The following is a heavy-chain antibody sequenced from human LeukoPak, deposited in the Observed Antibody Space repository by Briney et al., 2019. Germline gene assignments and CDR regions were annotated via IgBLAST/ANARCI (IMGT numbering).Heavy chain of an antibody. D-gene: IGHD2-21*01. CDR3: ARSMWIRASYCGGDCPWFDP. J-gene: IGHJ5*02. Sequence: ASVKVSCKASGGTFSSYAISWVRQAPGQGLEWMGGIIPIFGTTNYAQKLQGRVTMTTDTSTSTAYMELRSLRSDDTAVYYCARSMWIRASYCGGDCPWFDPWGQGTLVTVSS. CDR1: GGTFSSYA. CDR2: IIPIFGTT. V-gene: IGHV1-69*05.